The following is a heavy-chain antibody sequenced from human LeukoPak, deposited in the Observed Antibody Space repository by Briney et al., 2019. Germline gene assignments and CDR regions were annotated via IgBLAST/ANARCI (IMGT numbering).Heavy chain of an antibody. CDR3: AREGGSYRMFDY. V-gene: IGHV3-48*03. CDR2: ISSSGSTI. D-gene: IGHD1-26*01. Sequence: PGGSLRLSCAASGFTFSSYEMNWVRQAPGKGLEWVSYISSSGSTIYYADSVKGRFTISRDNAKNSLYLQMNSLRAEDTAVYYCAREGGSYRMFDYWGQGTLVTVSS. J-gene: IGHJ4*02. CDR1: GFTFSSYE.